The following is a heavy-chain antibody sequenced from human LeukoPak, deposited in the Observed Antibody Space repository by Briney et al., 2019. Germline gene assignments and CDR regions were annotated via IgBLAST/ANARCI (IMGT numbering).Heavy chain of an antibody. Sequence: SETLSLTCTVSGGSISSNDDYWGWTRQSPGKRLEWIGSIHHSGGAKHNPSLRSRVTISIDTSKNHFSLNLNSLTAADTALYYCARHDHSDFGDPNWFDPWGQGTLVTVSS. CDR1: GGSISSNDDY. CDR2: IHHSGGA. J-gene: IGHJ5*02. D-gene: IGHD4-17*01. V-gene: IGHV4-39*01. CDR3: ARHDHSDFGDPNWFDP.